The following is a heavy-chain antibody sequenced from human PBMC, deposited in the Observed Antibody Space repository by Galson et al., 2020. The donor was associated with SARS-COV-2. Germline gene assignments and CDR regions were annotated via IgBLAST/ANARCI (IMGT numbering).Heavy chain of an antibody. CDR3: ARLHYGEYAPEAFDI. V-gene: IGHV4-30-2*01. J-gene: IGHJ3*02. Sequence: SETLSLTSAVSGTSISSGSYSWNWIRQQPGKGLERNGYISHSGGTYYNPSLKSRVTISGDRSKNQFSLRLSSVTAADTAVYCCARLHYGEYAPEAFDIWGPGTRVTVAS. CDR1: GTSISSGSYS. CDR2: ISHSGGT. D-gene: IGHD4-17*01.